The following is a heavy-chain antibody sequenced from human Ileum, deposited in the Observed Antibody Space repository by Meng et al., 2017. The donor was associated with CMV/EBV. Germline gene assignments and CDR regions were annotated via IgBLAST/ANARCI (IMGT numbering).Heavy chain of an antibody. Sequence: GESLKISCAASGFTFSSYWMSWVRQAPGKGLEWVASMNRNGSEKFSLDSVTGRFIISRDNARNSLYLEMNSLRAEDTAVYYCARDLKVRGAGTARGMDVWGQGTTVTVSS. V-gene: IGHV3-7*01. D-gene: IGHD3-10*01. J-gene: IGHJ6*02. CDR2: MNRNGSEK. CDR3: ARDLKVRGAGTARGMDV. CDR1: GFTFSSYW.